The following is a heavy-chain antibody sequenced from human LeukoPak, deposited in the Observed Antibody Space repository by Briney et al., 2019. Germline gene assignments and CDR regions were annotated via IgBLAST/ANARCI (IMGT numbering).Heavy chain of an antibody. CDR1: GGTFSSYA. CDR2: IIPIFGTA. V-gene: IGHV1-69*13. CDR3: ARDSSEFRSLLFH. D-gene: IGHD1-14*01. J-gene: IGHJ1*01. Sequence: GASVKVSCKASGGTFSSYAISWVRQAPGQGLEWMGGIIPIFGTANYAQKFRGRVTITADESTSTAYVELSSLRSEDTAAYYCARDSSEFRSLLFHWGQGTLVTVSS.